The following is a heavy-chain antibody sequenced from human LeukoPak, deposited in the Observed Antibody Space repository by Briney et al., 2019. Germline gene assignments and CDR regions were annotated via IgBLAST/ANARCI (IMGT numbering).Heavy chain of an antibody. CDR3: ARQAISGYDPPPFDS. V-gene: IGHV4-39*01. CDR1: GGSISSSTYY. D-gene: IGHD5-12*01. CDR2: LYYSGST. Sequence: SETLSLTCTVSGGSISSSTYYWGWIRQPPGKGLEWIGNLYYSGSTYYNPSLKGRVTISVDPSKNQFSLKLSSVTAADTAVYYCARQAISGYDPPPFDSWGQGTLVTVSS. J-gene: IGHJ4*02.